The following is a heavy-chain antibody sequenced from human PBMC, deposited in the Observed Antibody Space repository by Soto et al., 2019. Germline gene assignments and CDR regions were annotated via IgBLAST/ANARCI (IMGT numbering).Heavy chain of an antibody. CDR2: ISSSSSAI. CDR3: ARDMVVTAIPRWFDP. J-gene: IGHJ5*02. Sequence: EVQLVESGGGLVQPGGSLRLSCAASGFTFSSYGMNWVRQAPGKGLEWVSYISSSSSAIYYADSVKGRFTISRDNAKNSLYLQMNSLRDEDTAVYYCARDMVVTAIPRWFDPWGQGTLVTVSS. V-gene: IGHV3-48*02. D-gene: IGHD2-21*02. CDR1: GFTFSSYG.